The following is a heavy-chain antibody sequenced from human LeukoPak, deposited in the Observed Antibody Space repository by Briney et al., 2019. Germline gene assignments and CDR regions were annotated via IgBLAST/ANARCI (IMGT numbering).Heavy chain of an antibody. J-gene: IGHJ4*02. CDR3: AKDRMTSGWYFVDY. D-gene: IGHD6-19*01. CDR1: GFTFDDYA. Sequence: GGSLRLSCAASGFTFDDYAMHWVRQAPGKGLEWVSGISWNSGSIDYADSVKGRFTISRDNAKSSLYLQMNGLRAEDTALYYCAKDRMTSGWYFVDYWGQGTLVTVSS. CDR2: ISWNSGSI. V-gene: IGHV3-9*01.